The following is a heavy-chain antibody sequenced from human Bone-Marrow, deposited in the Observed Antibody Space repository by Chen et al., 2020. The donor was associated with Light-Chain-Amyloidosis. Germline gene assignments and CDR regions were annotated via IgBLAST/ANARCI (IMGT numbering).Heavy chain of an antibody. J-gene: IGHJ4*02. D-gene: IGHD6-19*01. Sequence: QVQLVESGGGVVQPGGSLRLSCAASGFTFSSYDMHWVRQAPGKGLEWVAFIRYDGSNKYYADSVKGRFTISRDNSKNTLYLQMNSLRAEDTAVYYCARYSSVWLHFDYWGQGTLVIVSS. CDR1: GFTFSSYD. CDR2: IRYDGSNK. V-gene: IGHV3-30*02. CDR3: ARYSSVWLHFDY.